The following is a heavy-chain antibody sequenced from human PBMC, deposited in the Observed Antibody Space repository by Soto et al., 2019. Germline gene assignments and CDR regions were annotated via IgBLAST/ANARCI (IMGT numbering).Heavy chain of an antibody. CDR3: ARNLSNPRHYYYAMEV. CDR2: IYPGDSDT. CDR1: GYTFTDYW. Sequence: GESLKISCKGSGYTFTDYWIGWVCQLPGKGLEWMGIIYPGDSDTRYSPSFQGHVTITVDKSTSTAYLQWNTLKASDTAMYYCARNLSNPRHYYYAMEVWGQGTTLTVSS. J-gene: IGHJ6*02. V-gene: IGHV5-51*01. D-gene: IGHD4-4*01.